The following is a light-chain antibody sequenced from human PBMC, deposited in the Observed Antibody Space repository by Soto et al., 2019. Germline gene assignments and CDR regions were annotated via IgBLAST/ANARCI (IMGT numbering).Light chain of an antibody. CDR2: GAS. J-gene: IGKJ2*01. CDR1: QSVTSRY. Sequence: ETVLTQSPGTLSLSPGERATLSCRASQSVTSRYLAWYQQKPGQAPRLLLYGASNRATGIPDRVSGSGSGKEFPLTISRLESEDFAVYYCQQYITSPPMYTFGQGTKLEIK. CDR3: QQYITSPPMYT. V-gene: IGKV3-20*01.